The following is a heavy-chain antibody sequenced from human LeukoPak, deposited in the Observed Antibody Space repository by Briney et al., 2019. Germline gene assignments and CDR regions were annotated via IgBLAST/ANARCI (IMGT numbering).Heavy chain of an antibody. V-gene: IGHV3-73*01. CDR1: GFTFSGSA. CDR2: IRNKVNSYAT. J-gene: IGHJ3*02. D-gene: IGHD3-10*01. CDR3: ARDTGGRGRLDAFDI. Sequence: GGSLRLSCAASGFTFSGSAMHWVRQASGKGLEWVGRIRNKVNSYATAYAASVKGRFTISRDDSKNTAYLQMNNLKTEDTAVYYCARDTGGRGRLDAFDIWGQGTMVTVSS.